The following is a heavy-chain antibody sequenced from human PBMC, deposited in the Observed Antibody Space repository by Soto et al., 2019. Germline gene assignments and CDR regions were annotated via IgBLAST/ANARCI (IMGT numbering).Heavy chain of an antibody. CDR2: IYYSGST. J-gene: IGHJ4*02. Sequence: SETLSLTCAVYGGSFSGYYWSWIRQHPGKGLEWIGYIYYSGSTYYNPSLKSRVTISVDTSKNQFSLKLSSVTAADTAVYYCARGGDDHPVDYWGQGTLVTVSS. CDR3: ARGGDDHPVDY. CDR1: GGSFSGYY. D-gene: IGHD4-17*01. V-gene: IGHV4-31*11.